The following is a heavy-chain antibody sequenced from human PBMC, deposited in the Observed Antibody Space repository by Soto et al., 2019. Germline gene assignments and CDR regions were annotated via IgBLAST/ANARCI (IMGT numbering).Heavy chain of an antibody. J-gene: IGHJ4*02. V-gene: IGHV1-18*01. D-gene: IGHD6-19*01. Sequence: QVQLVQSGAEVKKPGASVKVSCKASGYTFTSYGISWVRQAPGQGLEWMGWISAYNGNTNYAQKLQGRVTMTTDTSTSTAYMELRSLRSDDTAVYYCARDKESPQGSGWYPHPFYYWGQGTLVTVSS. CDR3: ARDKESPQGSGWYPHPFYY. CDR2: ISAYNGNT. CDR1: GYTFTSYG.